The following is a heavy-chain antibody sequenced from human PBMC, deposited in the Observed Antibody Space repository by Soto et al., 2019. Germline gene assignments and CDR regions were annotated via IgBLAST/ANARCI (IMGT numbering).Heavy chain of an antibody. CDR3: GRGGAWDVSDF. J-gene: IGHJ4*02. Sequence: EVQLVESGGGLEQPGRSLRLACTASGFTFGDYGVSWIRQAPGKGLEWVGFIRTNVFGATTKYAASVKDRFIISRDDSKGIAYLQMNSLRTEDTAVYYCGRGGAWDVSDFWGQGTLVTVS. V-gene: IGHV3-49*03. CDR1: GFTFGDYG. CDR2: IRTNVFGATT. D-gene: IGHD1-26*01.